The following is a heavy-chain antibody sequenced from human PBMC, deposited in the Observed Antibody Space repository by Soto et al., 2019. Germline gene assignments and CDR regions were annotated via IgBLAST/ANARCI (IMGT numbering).Heavy chain of an antibody. D-gene: IGHD5-12*01. CDR1: GGSIRSGGYY. J-gene: IGHJ5*02. Sequence: LSLTCTVSGGSIRSGGYYWSWIRQHPGKGLEWIGYIYYSGSTYYNPSLKSRVTISVDTSKNQFSLKLSSVTAADTAVYYCARDCSGYDRRWFDPWGQGTRVTVS. CDR3: ARDCSGYDRRWFDP. CDR2: IYYSGST. V-gene: IGHV4-31*03.